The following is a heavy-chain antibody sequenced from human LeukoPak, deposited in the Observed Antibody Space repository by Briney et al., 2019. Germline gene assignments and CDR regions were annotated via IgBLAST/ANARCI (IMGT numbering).Heavy chain of an antibody. CDR3: AKDISDTAMAPYGMDV. CDR1: GFTFDDYA. D-gene: IGHD5-18*01. V-gene: IGHV3-9*01. Sequence: GGSLRLSCAASGFTFDDYAMHWVRQAPGKGLEWVSGICWNRGSIGYADSVKGRFTISRDNAKNSLYLQMNSQRAEDTALYYCAKDISDTAMAPYGMDVWGQGTTVTVSS. J-gene: IGHJ6*02. CDR2: ICWNRGSI.